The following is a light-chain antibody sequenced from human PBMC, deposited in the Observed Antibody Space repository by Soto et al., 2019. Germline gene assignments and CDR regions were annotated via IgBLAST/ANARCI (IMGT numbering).Light chain of an antibody. Sequence: DIVMTQSPDSLAVSLGERATINCKSSQSVLYSSDNKNFLAWYQQKPGQPPKMLIYLASTRGPGVPDRFSCSGSGTDFTLIISSLQAEDVAVYYCQQYYSTPRTFGQGTRVEIK. CDR2: LAS. CDR1: QSVLYSSDNKNF. CDR3: QQYYSTPRT. J-gene: IGKJ1*01. V-gene: IGKV4-1*01.